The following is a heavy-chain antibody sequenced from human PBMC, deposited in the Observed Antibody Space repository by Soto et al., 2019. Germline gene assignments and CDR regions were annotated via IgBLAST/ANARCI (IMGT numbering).Heavy chain of an antibody. CDR1: GYTFTSYD. Sequence: QVQLVQSGAEVKKTGASVKVSCKASGYTFTSYDINWVRQATGQGLDWMGWMNPNSGNTGYAQKFQGRVTMTRNTSISTAYMERSSLRSEDTAVYYCARGRYYDFWSGYLGGGMDVWGQGTTVTVSS. D-gene: IGHD3-3*01. CDR3: ARGRYYDFWSGYLGGGMDV. J-gene: IGHJ6*02. V-gene: IGHV1-8*01. CDR2: MNPNSGNT.